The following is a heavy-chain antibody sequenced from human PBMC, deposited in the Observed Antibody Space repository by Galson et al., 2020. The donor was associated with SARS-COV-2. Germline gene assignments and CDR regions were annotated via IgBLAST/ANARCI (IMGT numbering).Heavy chain of an antibody. J-gene: IGHJ5*02. CDR3: AREESPNYGDYGGGWFDP. V-gene: IGHV3-30-3*01. CDR2: ISYDGSDK. Sequence: GESLKISCAASGFTFSSYAMHWVRQAPGKGLEWVAVISYDGSDKYYTDSVKGRFTISRDNSKNTLYLQMNSLRAEDTAVYYCAREESPNYGDYGGGWFDPWGQGTLVTVSS. D-gene: IGHD4-17*01. CDR1: GFTFSSYA.